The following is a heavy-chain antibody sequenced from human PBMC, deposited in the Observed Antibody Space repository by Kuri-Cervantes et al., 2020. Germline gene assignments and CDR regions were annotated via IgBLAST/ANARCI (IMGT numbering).Heavy chain of an antibody. CDR2: INPNSGGT. CDR3: ARGGIQLWSFDY. J-gene: IGHJ4*02. V-gene: IGHV1-2*02. D-gene: IGHD5-18*01. CDR1: GYTFTGYY. Sequence: ASVKVSCKASGYTFTGYYTHWVRQAPGQGLEWMGWINPNSGGTNYAQKLQGRVTMTTDTSTSTAYMELRSLRSDDTAVYYCARGGIQLWSFDYWGQGTLVTVSS.